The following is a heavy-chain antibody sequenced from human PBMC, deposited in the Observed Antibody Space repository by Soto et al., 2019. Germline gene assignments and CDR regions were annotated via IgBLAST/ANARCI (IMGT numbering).Heavy chain of an antibody. CDR3: AKTANGWFSAFDI. D-gene: IGHD6-19*01. Sequence: PGGSLRLSCSASGFTFSSYAMHWVRQAPGKGLEYVSAISSNGGSTYYADSVKGRFTFSRDNSKNTLYLQMNSLRAEDTAVYYCAKTANGWFSAFDIWGQGTMVTVSS. J-gene: IGHJ3*02. CDR1: GFTFSSYA. CDR2: ISSNGGST. V-gene: IGHV3-64*04.